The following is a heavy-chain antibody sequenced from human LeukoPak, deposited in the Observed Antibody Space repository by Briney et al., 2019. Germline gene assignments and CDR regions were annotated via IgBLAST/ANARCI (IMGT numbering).Heavy chain of an antibody. CDR1: GFTFSNYA. V-gene: IGHV3-7*01. D-gene: IGHD3-10*02. Sequence: PGGSLRLSCAASGFTFSNYAMSWVRQAPGKGLEWVANIKGDGSEKYYVDSLKGRFTISRDNAKNSLYLQMNSLRAEDTAVYYCARDIFGGGDYWGQGTLVTVSS. CDR2: IKGDGSEK. J-gene: IGHJ4*02. CDR3: ARDIFGGGDY.